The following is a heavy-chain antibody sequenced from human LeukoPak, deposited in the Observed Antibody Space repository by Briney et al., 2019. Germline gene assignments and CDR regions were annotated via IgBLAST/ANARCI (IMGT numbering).Heavy chain of an antibody. Sequence: GGSLRLSCAASGFTFGDYWMSSLRQAPGKGLEWVANIKQDGREKYSVDSLKARFTIPKDNAQNSLSLQMNRLRAEDTAVYYCARSSLRAFDYWGQGILVTASS. D-gene: IGHD3-10*01. CDR3: ARSSLRAFDY. V-gene: IGHV3-7*04. CDR2: IKQDGREK. J-gene: IGHJ4*02. CDR1: GFTFGDYW.